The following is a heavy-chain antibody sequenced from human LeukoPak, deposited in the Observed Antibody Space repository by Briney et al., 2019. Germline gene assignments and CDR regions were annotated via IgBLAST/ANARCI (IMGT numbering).Heavy chain of an antibody. J-gene: IGHJ4*02. CDR3: ARVPKATPGHFDY. V-gene: IGHV1-2*06. CDR1: GYTFTGYY. Sequence: GASVKVSCKASGYTFTGYYMHWVRQAPGQGLEWMGRINPNSGGTNYAQKFKGRVTMTRDTSISTAYMELSRLRSDDTAVYYCARVPKATPGHFDYWGQGTLSPSPQ. CDR2: INPNSGGT.